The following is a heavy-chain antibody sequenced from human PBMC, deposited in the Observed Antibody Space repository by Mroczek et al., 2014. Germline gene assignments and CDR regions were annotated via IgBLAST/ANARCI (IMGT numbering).Heavy chain of an antibody. CDR1: GFTFDDYA. CDR2: ISWNSGSI. D-gene: IGHD3-22*01. CDR3: AKGFLNYYDSSGYMVPDAFDI. Sequence: VQLVQSGGGLVQPGRSLRLSCAASGFTFDDYAMHWVRQAPGKGLEWVSGISWNSGSIGYADSVKGRFTISRDNAKNSLYLQMNSLRAEDTALYYCAKGFLNYYDSSGYMVPDAFDIWGQGTMVTVSS. V-gene: IGHV3-9*01. J-gene: IGHJ3*02.